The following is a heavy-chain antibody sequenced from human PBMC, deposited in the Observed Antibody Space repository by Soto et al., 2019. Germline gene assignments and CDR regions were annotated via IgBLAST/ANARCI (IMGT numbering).Heavy chain of an antibody. CDR1: GDSISNSFYY. CDR3: ARDRSHYVWAISRTYGMDV. CDR2: IHYSGTT. D-gene: IGHD3-16*02. V-gene: IGHV4-31*03. J-gene: IGHJ6*02. Sequence: SETLSLTCTVSGDSISNSFYYWSWIRQVPGKGPEWIGYIHYSGTTHYNPSLKSRLTISLDTSKNQFSLRLSSVTAADTAVYFCARDRSHYVWAISRTYGMDVWGQGTPVTVSS.